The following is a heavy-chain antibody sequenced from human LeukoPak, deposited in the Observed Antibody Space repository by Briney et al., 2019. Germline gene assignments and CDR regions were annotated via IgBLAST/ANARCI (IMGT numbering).Heavy chain of an antibody. Sequence: LGESLKISCQGSGYSFTTYWIGWVRQLPGKGLEWMGTVYPGDSDSRYSQSFQGQVIISADKSINTAYLQWKSLKASDTATYYCATGIKVAGTGMDVWGQGTTVTVSS. D-gene: IGHD6-19*01. V-gene: IGHV5-51*01. J-gene: IGHJ6*02. CDR1: GYSFTTYW. CDR3: ATGIKVAGTGMDV. CDR2: VYPGDSDS.